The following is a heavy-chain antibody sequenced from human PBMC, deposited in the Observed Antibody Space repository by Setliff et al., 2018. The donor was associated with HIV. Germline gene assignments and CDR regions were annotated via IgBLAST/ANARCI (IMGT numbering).Heavy chain of an antibody. J-gene: IGHJ3*01. CDR3: ARVMVGAYDAFDL. CDR2: IYPGDSDT. CDR1: GYSFSSYW. V-gene: IGHV5-51*01. D-gene: IGHD1-26*01. Sequence: PGESLTISCKGSGYSFSSYWIGWVRQMPGEGLEWMGIIYPGDSDTRYSPSFQGQVTISADKSISTAYLQCSSLKASDTAMYYCARVMVGAYDAFDLWGQGTMVTVSS.